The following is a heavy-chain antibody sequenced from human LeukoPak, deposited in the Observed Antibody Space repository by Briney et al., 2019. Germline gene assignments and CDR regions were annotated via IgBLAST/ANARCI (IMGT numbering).Heavy chain of an antibody. Sequence: GGSLRLSCAASGFTFSSYGMHWVRQAPGKGLEWVAVIWYDGSNKYYADSVKGRFTISRDNSKNTLYLQMNSLRAEDTAVYYCARDMVNSYGFGHWGQGTLVTVSS. CDR2: IWYDGSNK. J-gene: IGHJ5*02. CDR1: GFTFSSYG. V-gene: IGHV3-33*08. D-gene: IGHD5-18*01. CDR3: ARDMVNSYGFGH.